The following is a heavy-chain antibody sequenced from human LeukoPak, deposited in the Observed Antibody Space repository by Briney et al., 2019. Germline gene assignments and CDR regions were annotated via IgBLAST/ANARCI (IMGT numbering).Heavy chain of an antibody. Sequence: SETLSLTCTVSGGSISSYYWSWIRQPPGKGLEWIGYIYYSGSTNYNPSLKSRVTISVDTSKNQFSLKLSPVTAADTAVYYCARCGWFGEECGWFDPWGQGTLVTVSS. V-gene: IGHV4-59*08. CDR1: GGSISSYY. CDR3: ARCGWFGEECGWFDP. CDR2: IYYSGST. D-gene: IGHD3-10*01. J-gene: IGHJ5*02.